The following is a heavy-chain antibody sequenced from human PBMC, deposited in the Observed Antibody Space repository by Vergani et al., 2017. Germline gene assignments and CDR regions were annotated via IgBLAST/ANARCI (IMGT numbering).Heavy chain of an antibody. V-gene: IGHV5-51*01. Sequence: EVQLVQSGAEVKKPGESLKISCQISGYSFTNYWIGWVRQMPGKGLEWMGIIHPADSDTRYSPSFQGQVTISVDKSMRTAYLQRSSLRASDSAMYYCARLYGRDSSGSKYFDYWGQGTLVTVSS. D-gene: IGHD3-22*01. CDR1: GYSFTNYW. CDR2: IHPADSDT. J-gene: IGHJ4*02. CDR3: ARLYGRDSSGSKYFDY.